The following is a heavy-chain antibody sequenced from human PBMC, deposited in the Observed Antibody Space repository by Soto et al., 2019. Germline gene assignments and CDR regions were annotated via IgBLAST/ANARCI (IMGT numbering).Heavy chain of an antibody. J-gene: IGHJ4*02. V-gene: IGHV1-3*01. CDR3: ARGNPPYYDFWSGYYIPFDY. D-gene: IGHD3-3*01. Sequence: KFQGRVTITRDTSASTAYMELSSLRSEDTAVYYCARGNPPYYDFWSGYYIPFDYWGQGTLVTVSS.